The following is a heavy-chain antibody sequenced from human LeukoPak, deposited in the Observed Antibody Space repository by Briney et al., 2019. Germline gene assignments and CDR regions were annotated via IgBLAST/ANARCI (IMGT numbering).Heavy chain of an antibody. D-gene: IGHD5-18*01. CDR2: INPYSGGT. V-gene: IGHV1-2*02. CDR3: ATEVTD. CDR1: GYTFTGYY. J-gene: IGHJ4*02. Sequence: ASVKVSCKASGYTFTGYYIHWVRQAPGQGLEWMGWINPYSGGTNYAQKFQGRVTMTRDTSISTAYMELSRPRSDDTAVYYCATEVTDWGQGTLVTVSS.